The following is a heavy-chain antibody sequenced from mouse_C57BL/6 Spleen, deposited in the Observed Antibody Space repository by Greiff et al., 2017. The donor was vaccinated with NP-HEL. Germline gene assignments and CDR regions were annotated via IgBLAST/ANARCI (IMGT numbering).Heavy chain of an antibody. CDR2: IYPVRGDT. V-gene: IGHV1-11*01. CDR3: GRDWDGAMDY. J-gene: IGHJ4*01. D-gene: IGHD4-1*01. Sequence: QVQLQQSGAELASPGASVTLSCKASGYTFTDHIMNWVKKRPGQGLAWIGRIYPVRGDTNYNQKFMVKATVSGDRSSSTVYMVLNSLTSEDPAVYDCGRDWDGAMDYWGQGTSVTVSS. CDR1: GYTFTDHI.